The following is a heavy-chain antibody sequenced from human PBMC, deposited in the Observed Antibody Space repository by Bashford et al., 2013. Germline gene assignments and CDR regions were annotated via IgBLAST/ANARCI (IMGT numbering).Heavy chain of an antibody. CDR3: ASSGYGEDSNYYYYYGMDV. V-gene: IGHV1-18*01. Sequence: ASVKVSCKASGYTFTSYGISWVRQAPGQGLEWMGWISAYNGNTNYAQKLQGRVTMTTDTSTSTAYMELRSLRSDDTAVYYCASSGYGEDSNYYYYYGMDVWGQGTDGHRLL. J-gene: IGHJ6*02. CDR1: GYTFTSYG. D-gene: IGHD4-17*01. CDR2: ISAYNGNT.